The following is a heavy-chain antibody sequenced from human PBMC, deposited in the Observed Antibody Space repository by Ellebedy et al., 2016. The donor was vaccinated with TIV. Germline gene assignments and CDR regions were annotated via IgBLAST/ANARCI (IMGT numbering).Heavy chain of an antibody. J-gene: IGHJ4*02. CDR3: ARRVAGKASFDY. CDR1: GFTFSSDP. D-gene: IGHD6-19*01. Sequence: GESLKISCSASGFTFSSDPMNWIRQAPGKGPEWISHIRSDSSADYADSVKGRFTISRDNAKNSLYLQMNSLRAEDTAVYYCARRVAGKASFDYWGQGTLVTVSS. CDR2: IRSDSSA. V-gene: IGHV3-48*04.